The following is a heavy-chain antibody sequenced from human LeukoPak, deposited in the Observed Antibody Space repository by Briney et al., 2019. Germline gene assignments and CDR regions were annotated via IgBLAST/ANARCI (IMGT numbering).Heavy chain of an antibody. V-gene: IGHV3-33*01. CDR1: GFTFSTYG. Sequence: GGSLRLSCAASGFTFSTYGMHWVRQAPGKGLERVAVIWYDGSNKYYADSVKGRFTISRDNSKNTLYLQMNSLRAEDTAVYYCARDRFGELLNWGQGTLVTVSS. CDR3: ARDRFGELLN. CDR2: IWYDGSNK. J-gene: IGHJ4*02. D-gene: IGHD3-10*01.